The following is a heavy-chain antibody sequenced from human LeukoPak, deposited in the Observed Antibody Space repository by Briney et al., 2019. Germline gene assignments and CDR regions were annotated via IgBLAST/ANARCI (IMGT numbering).Heavy chain of an antibody. CDR3: TRVNGANGGASDY. CDR2: IKQDGSDK. D-gene: IGHD4/OR15-4a*01. CDR1: GFSLSNYW. V-gene: IGHV3-7*01. J-gene: IGHJ4*02. Sequence: AGGSLRLSCGASGFSLSNYWMSWVRQAPGKGLEWVANIKQDGSDKNYVDSVRGRSTISRDNAESSLYLQMNSLRAEDTALYYCTRVNGANGGASDYWGQGTLVTVSS.